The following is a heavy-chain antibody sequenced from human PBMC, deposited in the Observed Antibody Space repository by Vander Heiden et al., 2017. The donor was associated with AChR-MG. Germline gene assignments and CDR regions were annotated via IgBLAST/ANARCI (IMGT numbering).Heavy chain of an antibody. D-gene: IGHD3-16*01. Sequence: EVQLVESGGGLVQPGRYLRLSCAASGFHFDDYAMHWVRQAPGKGLEWVSGISWNSGSIGYADSVKGRFTISRDNAKNSLYLQMNSLRAEDTALYYCAKNGPIYDYVWGSFDYWGQGTLVTVSS. CDR1: GFHFDDYA. CDR3: AKNGPIYDYVWGSFDY. V-gene: IGHV3-9*01. CDR2: ISWNSGSI. J-gene: IGHJ4*02.